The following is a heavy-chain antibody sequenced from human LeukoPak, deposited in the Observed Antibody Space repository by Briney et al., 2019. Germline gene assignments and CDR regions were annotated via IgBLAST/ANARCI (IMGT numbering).Heavy chain of an antibody. Sequence: PSQTLSLTCTVSGGSISSGGNYWSWIRQHPGKGLEWIGYIYYSGSTYYNPSLKSRVTISVDTSKNQFSLKLSSVTAADTAVYYCARRSYGTLYFDYWGQGTLVTVSS. CDR3: ARRSYGTLYFDY. CDR1: GGSISSGGNY. V-gene: IGHV4-31*03. CDR2: IYYSGST. D-gene: IGHD5-18*01. J-gene: IGHJ4*02.